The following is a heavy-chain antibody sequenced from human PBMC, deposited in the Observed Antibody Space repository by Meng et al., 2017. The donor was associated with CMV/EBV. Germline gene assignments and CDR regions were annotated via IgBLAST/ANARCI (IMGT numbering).Heavy chain of an antibody. CDR2: ISYDGSNK. V-gene: IGHV3-30*04. Sequence: GGSLRLSCAASGFTFSSYAMHRVRQAPGKGLEWVAVISYDGSNKYYADSVKGRFTISRDNSKNTLYLQMNSLRAEDTAVYYCARDLGRFLEWSGALGGMDVWGQGTTVTVSS. D-gene: IGHD3-3*01. J-gene: IGHJ6*02. CDR1: GFTFSSYA. CDR3: ARDLGRFLEWSGALGGMDV.